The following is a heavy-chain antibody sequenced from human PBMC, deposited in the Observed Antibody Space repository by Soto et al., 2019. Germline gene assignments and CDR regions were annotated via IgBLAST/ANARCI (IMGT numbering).Heavy chain of an antibody. D-gene: IGHD4-17*01. V-gene: IGHV6-1*01. J-gene: IGHJ6*03. Sequence: PSQTLSLTCVISGDSVSSNSAAWNWIRQSPSRGLEWLGRTYYRSKWYNDYAVSVISRITINPDTSKNQFSVQLNSVTPEDTAVYYCARESLPPPLTVTTSNVQYYYYYMDVWGKGPTVTVSS. CDR3: ARESLPPPLTVTTSNVQYYYYYMDV. CDR2: TYYRSKWYN. CDR1: GDSVSSNSAA.